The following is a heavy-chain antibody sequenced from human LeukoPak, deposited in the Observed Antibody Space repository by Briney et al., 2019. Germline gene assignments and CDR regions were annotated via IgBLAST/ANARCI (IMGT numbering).Heavy chain of an antibody. CDR2: ISGSGGST. CDR3: ANLGDDRDYVWGSYRSDNSDY. Sequence: PGGSLRLSCAASGFTFSSYAMSWVRQAPGKGLEWVSAISGSGGSTYYADSVKGRFTISRDNSKNTLYLQMYSPRAEDTAVYYCANLGDDRDYVWGSYRSDNSDYWGQGTLVTVSS. CDR1: GFTFSSYA. J-gene: IGHJ4*02. V-gene: IGHV3-23*01. D-gene: IGHD3-16*02.